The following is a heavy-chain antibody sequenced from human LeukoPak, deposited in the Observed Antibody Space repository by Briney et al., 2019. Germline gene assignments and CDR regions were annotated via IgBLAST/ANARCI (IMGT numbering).Heavy chain of an antibody. CDR1: GGSISSSNYY. CDR2: ISYSGGT. V-gene: IGHV4-39*02. CDR3: AREVEYYDSSGYRPHAFDI. J-gene: IGHJ3*02. D-gene: IGHD3-22*01. Sequence: ASETLSLTCTVSGGSISSSNYYWGWTRQPPGKGLEWFGSISYSGGTSYNPSLRSRVTISVDTSKNQFSLKLNSVTAVDTAVYYCAREVEYYDSSGYRPHAFDIWGQGTVVTVSS.